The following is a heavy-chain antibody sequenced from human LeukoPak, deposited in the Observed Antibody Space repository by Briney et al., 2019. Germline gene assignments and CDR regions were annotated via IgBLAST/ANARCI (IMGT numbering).Heavy chain of an antibody. CDR3: ARDSDGSSDDFGFDY. J-gene: IGHJ4*02. V-gene: IGHV1-46*01. CDR1: GYTFTSYY. Sequence: ASVMVSCKASGYTFTSYYMHWVRHAPGQGLEWMGIINPSGGSTSYAQKFQGRVTITADESTSTAYMELSSLRSEDTAVYYCARDSDGSSDDFGFDYWGQGTLVTVSS. D-gene: IGHD6-13*01. CDR2: INPSGGST.